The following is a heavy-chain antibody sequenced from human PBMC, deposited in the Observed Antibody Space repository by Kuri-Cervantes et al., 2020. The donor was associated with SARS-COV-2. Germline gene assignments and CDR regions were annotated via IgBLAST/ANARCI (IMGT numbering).Heavy chain of an antibody. CDR2: IKQDGSEK. J-gene: IGHJ4*02. CDR3: ARGRFRDY. CDR1: GFTFSSYG. Sequence: LSLTCAASGFTFSSYGMHWVRQAPGKGLEWVANIKQDGSEKYYVDSVKGRFTISRDNAKNSLYLQMNSLRAEDTAVYYCARGRFRDYWGQGTLVTVSS. V-gene: IGHV3-7*01. D-gene: IGHD2-21*01.